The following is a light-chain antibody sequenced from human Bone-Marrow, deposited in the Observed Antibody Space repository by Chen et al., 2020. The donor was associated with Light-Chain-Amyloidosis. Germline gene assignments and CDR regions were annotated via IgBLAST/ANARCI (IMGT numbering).Light chain of an antibody. Sequence: DIQMTQSPSSLSASVGDRVTITCRASQSIANFLNWYQQKPGKAPNLLIYDASSLQSGVPSRFRGSGSGTDFTLNINTLQPEDSATYFCQQSYGMPRSFGGGTKVEIK. CDR2: DAS. CDR3: QQSYGMPRS. J-gene: IGKJ4*01. CDR1: QSIANF. V-gene: IGKV1-39*01.